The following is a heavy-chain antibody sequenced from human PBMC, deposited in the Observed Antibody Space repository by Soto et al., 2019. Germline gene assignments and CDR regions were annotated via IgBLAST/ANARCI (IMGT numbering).Heavy chain of an antibody. CDR1: GFSLSTSGMR. D-gene: IGHD2-15*01. J-gene: IGHJ4*02. CDR2: IDWDDDK. CDR3: ARMFHCSGGTCPFDY. Sequence: GPTLVNATQTLTLTSTFSGFSLSTSGMRVSWIRQPPGKALEWLARIDWDDDKFYNTSLKTRLTISKDSSKNQVVLTMTNMDPVDTATYYCARMFHCSGGTCPFDYWGQGALVTVSS. V-gene: IGHV2-70*04.